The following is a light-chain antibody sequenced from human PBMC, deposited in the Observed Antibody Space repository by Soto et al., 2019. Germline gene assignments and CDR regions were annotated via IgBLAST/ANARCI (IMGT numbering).Light chain of an antibody. CDR3: HHYGTSPT. V-gene: IGKV3-20*01. Sequence: EIVWTQSPGTLSLSPGDRATLTCRASQSVTSGYLSWYQQKPGQAPRLLISGASNRLPGTPDRFSGSGSGTDFTLTISRLEHADFAVYFCHHYGTSPTFGQGTRLETK. J-gene: IGKJ5*01. CDR1: QSVTSGY. CDR2: GAS.